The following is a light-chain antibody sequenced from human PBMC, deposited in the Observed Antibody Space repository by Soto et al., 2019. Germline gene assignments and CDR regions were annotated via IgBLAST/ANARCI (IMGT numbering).Light chain of an antibody. Sequence: DVVLTQSPLSLPVNFGQPASISCRSSKSLVYSDGNTHLSWFHQRPGQSPRRLIYRDSSRDSGVPDRFSGSGSGTDFTLEISRVEAEDVGIYFCTQGTHWPRTFGQGTKVEVK. CDR1: KSLVYSDGNTH. CDR2: RDS. V-gene: IGKV2-30*01. CDR3: TQGTHWPRT. J-gene: IGKJ1*01.